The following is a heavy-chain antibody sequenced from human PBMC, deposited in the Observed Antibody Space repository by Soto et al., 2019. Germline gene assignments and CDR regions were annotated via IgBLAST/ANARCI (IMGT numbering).Heavy chain of an antibody. J-gene: IGHJ6*03. CDR3: ARARFMVRGAKPQGLYYYYMDV. D-gene: IGHD3-10*01. V-gene: IGHV1-18*01. CDR1: GYTFTSYG. CDR2: INTYNGNT. Sequence: ASVKVSCKASGYTFTSYGISWVRQAPGQGLEWMGWINTYNGNTNYAQWLQGRVTMTTDTSTTTAYMELRSLRSDDTAVYYCARARFMVRGAKPQGLYYYYMDVWGKGTTVTVSS.